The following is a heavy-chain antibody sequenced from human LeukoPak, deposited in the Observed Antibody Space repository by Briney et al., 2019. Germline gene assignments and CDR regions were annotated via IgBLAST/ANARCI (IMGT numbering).Heavy chain of an antibody. CDR3: ARAYDFWSGTLDY. CDR2: ISSSSSYI. Sequence: PGGSLRLSCAASGFTFSSYSMNWVRQAPGKGLEWVSSISSSSSYIYYADSVKGRFTISRDNAKNSLYLQMNSLRAEDTAVYYCARAYDFWSGTLDYWGQGTLVTVSS. CDR1: GFTFSSYS. D-gene: IGHD3-3*01. V-gene: IGHV3-21*01. J-gene: IGHJ4*02.